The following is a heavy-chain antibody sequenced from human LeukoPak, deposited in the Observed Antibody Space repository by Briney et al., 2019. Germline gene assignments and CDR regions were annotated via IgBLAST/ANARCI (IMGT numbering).Heavy chain of an antibody. CDR1: GGSISSYY. CDR2: IYYSGST. Sequence: SETLSLTCTVSGGSISSYYWSRIRQPPGKGLEWIGYIYYSGSTNYNSSLKSRVTISVDTSKSQLSLKLSSVTAADTAVYYCARMYSSGWYFDLWGRGTLVTVSS. J-gene: IGHJ2*01. CDR3: ARMYSSGWYFDL. D-gene: IGHD6-19*01. V-gene: IGHV4-59*01.